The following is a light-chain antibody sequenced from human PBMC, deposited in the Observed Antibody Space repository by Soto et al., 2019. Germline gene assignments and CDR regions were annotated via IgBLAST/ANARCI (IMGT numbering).Light chain of an antibody. CDR2: GAS. CDR1: QSVSSY. CDR3: QQYGSSPT. J-gene: IGKJ1*01. V-gene: IGKV3-20*01. Sequence: EIVLTQSPATLSLSPGERATLSCRASQSVSSYLAWYQQKAGQAPRLLIYGASTRATGIPARFSGSGSGTKFTLTISRLEPEDFAVYYCQQYGSSPTFGQGTRWIS.